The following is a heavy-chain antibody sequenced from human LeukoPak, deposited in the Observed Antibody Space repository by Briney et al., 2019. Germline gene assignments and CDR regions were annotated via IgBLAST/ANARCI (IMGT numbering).Heavy chain of an antibody. CDR2: IYPGDSDT. Sequence: GESLKIFWKGSGYRFTSYWIGWVRQMPGKGLEWMGIIYPGDSDTRYSPSFQGQVTISADKYISTAYLQWSSLKASDTAMYYCARSRGWENAFDIWGQGTMVTVSS. CDR3: ARSRGWENAFDI. CDR1: GYRFTSYW. V-gene: IGHV5-51*01. J-gene: IGHJ3*02. D-gene: IGHD6-19*01.